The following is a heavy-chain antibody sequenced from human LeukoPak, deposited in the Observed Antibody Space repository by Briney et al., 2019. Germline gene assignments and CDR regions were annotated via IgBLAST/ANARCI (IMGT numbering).Heavy chain of an antibody. Sequence: ASVKVSCKASGYTFTSYGISWVRQAPGQGLEWMGWISAYNGNTNYAQKLQGRGTMTTDTSTSTAYMELRSLRSDDTAVYYCARAQYCSSTSCYTSEYFQHWGQGTLVTVSS. V-gene: IGHV1-18*01. D-gene: IGHD2-2*02. CDR3: ARAQYCSSTSCYTSEYFQH. CDR2: ISAYNGNT. CDR1: GYTFTSYG. J-gene: IGHJ1*01.